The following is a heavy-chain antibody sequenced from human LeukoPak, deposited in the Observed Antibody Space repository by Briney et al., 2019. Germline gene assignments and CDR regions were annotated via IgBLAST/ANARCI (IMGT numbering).Heavy chain of an antibody. V-gene: IGHV4-38-2*02. D-gene: IGHD6-19*01. J-gene: IGHJ4*02. CDR2: IYHSGST. CDR1: GYSISSGYY. CDR3: ARGLYSSGWYGSLDY. Sequence: SETLSLTCTVSGYSISSGYYWGWIRQPPGKGLEWIGSIYHSGSTYYNPSLKSRVTISVDTSKNQFSLKVSSVTDADTAVYYCARGLYSSGWYGSLDYWGQGTLVTVSS.